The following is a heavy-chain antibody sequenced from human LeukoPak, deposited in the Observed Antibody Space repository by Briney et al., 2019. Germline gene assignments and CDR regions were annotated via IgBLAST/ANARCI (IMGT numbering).Heavy chain of an antibody. J-gene: IGHJ5*02. V-gene: IGHV1-18*01. D-gene: IGHD2-21*01. Sequence: GASVKVSCKASGYTXTSYDINWVRQAPGQGLEWMGWVSGYNGNTNYAQKFEGRVAMTTDTSSSTAYMELRSLKSDDTAIYYCARGDWYDPWGQGTLVTVSS. CDR2: VSGYNGNT. CDR1: GYTXTSYD. CDR3: ARGDWYDP.